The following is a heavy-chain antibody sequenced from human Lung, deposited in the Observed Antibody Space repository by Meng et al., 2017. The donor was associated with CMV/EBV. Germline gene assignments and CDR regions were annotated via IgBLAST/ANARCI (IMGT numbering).Heavy chain of an antibody. CDR2: IDHSGST. D-gene: IGHD3-16*01. CDR1: GGFLGDYF. V-gene: IGHV4-34*01. Sequence: SETXSLTCTVYGGFLGDYFWTWIRQPPGKGLEWIGEIDHSGSTKYNPSLKSRATISDDASKNQLSLKLRSLTAADTAVYYCARMIMNNYDYHFAMDVWGQGTSVTVSS. CDR3: ARMIMNNYDYHFAMDV. J-gene: IGHJ6*02.